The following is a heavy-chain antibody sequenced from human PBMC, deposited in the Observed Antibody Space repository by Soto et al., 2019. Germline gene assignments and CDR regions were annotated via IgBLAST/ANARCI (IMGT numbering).Heavy chain of an antibody. CDR2: IYDSAST. J-gene: IGHJ6*02. CDR1: GGSISSGGYY. Sequence: PSETLSLTCAVSGGSISSGGYYWSWLRPHPGKGLEWVGYIYDSASTYSNPSRKSRVTISVYTTKNQFSLKLNSVTAAATAVYLCARDRGIRFLTQLHYYFYGMDVWGQGTTVTVSS. D-gene: IGHD3-3*01. CDR3: ARDRGIRFLTQLHYYFYGMDV. V-gene: IGHV4-31*11.